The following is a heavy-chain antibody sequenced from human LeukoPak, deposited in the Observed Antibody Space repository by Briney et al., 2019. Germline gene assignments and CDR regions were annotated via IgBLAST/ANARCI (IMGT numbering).Heavy chain of an antibody. V-gene: IGHV3-30*02. CDR3: ARDERWSSSWYSTFTGKSEYYFDY. CDR2: IRYDGSNK. D-gene: IGHD6-13*01. Sequence: GGSLRLSCAASGFTFSSYGMHWVRQAPGKGLEWVAFIRYDGSNKYYADSVKGRFTISRDNSKNTLYLQMNSLRAEDTAVYYCARDERWSSSWYSTFTGKSEYYFDYWGQGTLVTVSS. CDR1: GFTFSSYG. J-gene: IGHJ4*02.